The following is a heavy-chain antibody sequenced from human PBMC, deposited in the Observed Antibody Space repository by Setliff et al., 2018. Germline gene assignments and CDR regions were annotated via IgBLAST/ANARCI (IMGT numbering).Heavy chain of an antibody. CDR2: LYPSGFT. Sequence: PSETLSLTCSVSGASVSSNDYFWAWIRQPPRERLHWIGTLYPSGFTYYNPSLRDRVTISADSSKDEFSLSLQSVAAADSAVYYCARLKVGNNWPDYWGQGTLVTVSS. J-gene: IGHJ4*02. CDR3: ARLKVGNNWPDY. D-gene: IGHD1-1*01. V-gene: IGHV4-39*01. CDR1: GASVSSNDYF.